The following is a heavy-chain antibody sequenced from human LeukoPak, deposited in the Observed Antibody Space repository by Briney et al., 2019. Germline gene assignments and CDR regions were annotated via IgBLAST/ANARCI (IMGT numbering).Heavy chain of an antibody. CDR2: ISAYNGNT. D-gene: IGHD2-15*01. Sequence: ASVKVSCKASGYTFTSYGISWVRQAPGQGLEWMGWISAYNGNTNYAQKLQGRVTMTTDTSTSTAYMELRSLRSDDTAVYYCARVSGEFCSGGSCYSHYYYYYMDVWGKGTTVTVSS. CDR1: GYTFTSYG. V-gene: IGHV1-18*01. CDR3: ARVSGEFCSGGSCYSHYYYYYMDV. J-gene: IGHJ6*03.